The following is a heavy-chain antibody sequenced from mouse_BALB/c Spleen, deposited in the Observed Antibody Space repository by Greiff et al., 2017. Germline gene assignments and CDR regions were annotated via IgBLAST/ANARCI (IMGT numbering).Heavy chain of an antibody. CDR2: INPGSGGT. D-gene: IGHD1-1*01. Sequence: LVESGAELVRPGTSVKVSCKASGYAFTNYLIEWVKQRPGQGLEWIGVINPGSGGTNYNEKFKGKATLTADKSSSTAYMQLSSLTSDDSAVYFCARSTTVVAYYAMDYWGQGTSVTVSS. J-gene: IGHJ4*01. V-gene: IGHV1-54*01. CDR1: GYAFTNYL. CDR3: ARSTTVVAYYAMDY.